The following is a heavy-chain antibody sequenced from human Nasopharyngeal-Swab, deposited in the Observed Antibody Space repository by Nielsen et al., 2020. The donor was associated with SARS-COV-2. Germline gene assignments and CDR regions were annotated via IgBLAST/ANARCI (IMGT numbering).Heavy chain of an antibody. Sequence: GGSLRLSCPASGFTFSAYRMNWVRQAPGKGLEWVSSINSLSTYIHYVDLVKGRFTISRDNAKSSLYLQMNSLRAEDTAVYYCARERGSSGLDGFDIWGQGTMVTVSP. CDR1: GFTFSAYR. CDR2: INSLSTYI. D-gene: IGHD6-19*01. V-gene: IGHV3-21*01. CDR3: ARERGSSGLDGFDI. J-gene: IGHJ3*02.